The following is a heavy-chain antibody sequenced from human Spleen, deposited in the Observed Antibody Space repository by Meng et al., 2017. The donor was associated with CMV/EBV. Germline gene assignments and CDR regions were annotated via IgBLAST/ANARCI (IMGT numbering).Heavy chain of an antibody. J-gene: IGHJ6*02. Sequence: LSLTCAASGFAFDTYSVNWVRQAPGKGLEWVSSISSGSTYIHYAESVKGRFTISRDNAKNSLYLQMSSLRAEDTAVYYCARDQGYCTKGICHDGYYYGMDVWGQGTTVTVSS. D-gene: IGHD2-8*01. V-gene: IGHV3-21*01. CDR1: GFAFDTYS. CDR3: ARDQGYCTKGICHDGYYYGMDV. CDR2: ISSGSTYI.